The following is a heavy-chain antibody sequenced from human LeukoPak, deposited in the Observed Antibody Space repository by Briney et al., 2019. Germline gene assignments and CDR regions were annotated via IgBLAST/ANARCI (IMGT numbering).Heavy chain of an antibody. V-gene: IGHV3-23*01. CDR3: AKDHVDTVKADYFDY. D-gene: IGHD5-18*01. J-gene: IGHJ4*02. CDR1: GFTLSSYA. CDR2: ISGSGGST. Sequence: GGSLRLSCAASGFTLSSYAMSWVRQAPGKGLEWVSVISGSGGSTYYADSVKGRLTISRDNSTNALYLQLNSLRAEDTALYYCAKDHVDTVKADYFDYWGQGTLVTVSS.